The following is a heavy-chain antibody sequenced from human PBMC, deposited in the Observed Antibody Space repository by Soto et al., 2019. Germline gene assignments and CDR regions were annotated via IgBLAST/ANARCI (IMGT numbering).Heavy chain of an antibody. V-gene: IGHV3-13*01. CDR1: GFTFSSYD. CDR3: ARWYSSSPYWYFDL. D-gene: IGHD6-13*01. CDR2: IGIAGDT. Sequence: EVQLVESGGGLVQPGGSLRLSCAASGFTFSSYDMHWVRQATGKGLEWVSAIGIAGDTYYPGSVKGRFTISRENAENALYLQMNSLRAEDTAVYYCARWYSSSPYWYFDLWCRGTLVTVSS. J-gene: IGHJ2*01.